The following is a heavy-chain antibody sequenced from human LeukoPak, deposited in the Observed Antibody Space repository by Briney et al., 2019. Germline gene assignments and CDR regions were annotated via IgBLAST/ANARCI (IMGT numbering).Heavy chain of an antibody. Sequence: SETLSLTRTVSGGSISSYYWSWIRQPPGKGLEWIGYIYYSGSTNYNPSLKSRVTMSVDTSKNQFSLKLSSVTAADTAVYYCAGSSIAARGVDYWGQGTLVTVSS. D-gene: IGHD6-6*01. CDR1: GGSISSYY. J-gene: IGHJ4*02. CDR3: AGSSIAARGVDY. CDR2: IYYSGST. V-gene: IGHV4-59*12.